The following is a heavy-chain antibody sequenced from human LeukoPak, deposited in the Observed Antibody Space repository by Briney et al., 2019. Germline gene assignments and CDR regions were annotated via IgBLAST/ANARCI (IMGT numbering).Heavy chain of an antibody. J-gene: IGHJ4*02. Sequence: DTLSLTCAVSGYSISSSNWWGWIRQPPGKGLEWIGYIYYSGSIYYNPSLKSRVTMSVERSKNQFSLKLSSVTAADAAVYYCASPGKYDNSPIDYWGLGTLVTVSS. CDR1: GYSISSSNW. V-gene: IGHV4-28*05. CDR2: IYYSGSI. CDR3: ASPGKYDNSPIDY. D-gene: IGHD1-1*01.